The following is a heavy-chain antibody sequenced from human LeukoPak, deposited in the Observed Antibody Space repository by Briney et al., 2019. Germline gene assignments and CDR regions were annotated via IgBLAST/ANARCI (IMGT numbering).Heavy chain of an antibody. J-gene: IGHJ4*02. CDR2: INPDGSST. CDR3: ARAWRNEYSYGWYYDY. V-gene: IGHV3-74*01. Sequence: WGSLRLSCAASGFTFSSSWMHWVRQAPGKGLVYVSHINPDGSSTIYADSVKGRFTISRDNAKNTLYLQMHSLRAEDTAVYYCARAWRNEYSYGWYYDYWGQGTLVTVSS. CDR1: GFTFSSSW. D-gene: IGHD6-19*01.